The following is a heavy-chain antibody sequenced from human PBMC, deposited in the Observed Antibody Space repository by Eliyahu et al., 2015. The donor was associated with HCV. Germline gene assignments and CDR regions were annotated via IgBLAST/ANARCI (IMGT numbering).Heavy chain of an antibody. J-gene: IGHJ3*02. D-gene: IGHD3-10*01. CDR2: IYYSGST. V-gene: IGHV4-59*01. CDR1: GGSXSSYY. CDR3: ARGVNLWSHDAFEI. Sequence: QVQLQESGPGLVKPSETLSLTCTVSGGSXSSYYWSWMRQPPGKGLEWIGYIYYSGSTSYNPSLKSRVTISVDTSKKELSLKLTSVTAADTAVYYCARGVNLWSHDAFEIWGQGTMVTVSS.